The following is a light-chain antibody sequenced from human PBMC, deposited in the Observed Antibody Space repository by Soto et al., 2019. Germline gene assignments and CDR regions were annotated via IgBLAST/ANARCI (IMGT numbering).Light chain of an antibody. Sequence: EFVLTQSPGTLSLSPGERATLSCRASQTVRNNYLAWYQQKPGQAPRLLIYDVSSRATGIPDRFSGSGSGTDFTLTISRLEPEDFAVYYCHQYSTSPLTFGGGTKVDIK. CDR3: HQYSTSPLT. CDR1: QTVRNNY. V-gene: IGKV3-20*01. J-gene: IGKJ4*01. CDR2: DVS.